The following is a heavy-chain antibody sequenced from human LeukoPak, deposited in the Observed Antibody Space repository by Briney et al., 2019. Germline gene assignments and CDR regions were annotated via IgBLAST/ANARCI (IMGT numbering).Heavy chain of an antibody. CDR3: ARGLSSSWYWLDP. J-gene: IGHJ5*02. Sequence: SETLSLTCTVSGGSISSYYWSWIRQPPGKGLEWIGYIHYSGSTNYNPSLKSRVTILVDTSKNQFSLKLTSVTAADTAVYYCARGLSSSWYWLDPWGQGTLVTVSS. CDR1: GGSISSYY. V-gene: IGHV4-59*08. D-gene: IGHD6-13*01. CDR2: IHYSGST.